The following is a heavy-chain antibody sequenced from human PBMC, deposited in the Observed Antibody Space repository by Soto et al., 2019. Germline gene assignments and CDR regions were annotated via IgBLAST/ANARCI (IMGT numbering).Heavy chain of an antibody. CDR3: PSISTRSDY. CDR2: IYHSGST. J-gene: IGHJ4*02. V-gene: IGHV4-30-2*01. Sequence: QLQLQESGSGLVKPSQTLSLTCAVSGGSISSGGYSWSWIRQPPGKGLEWIGYIYHSGSTYYNPSPTTPLTTSVHRSKTQLSLKLSSVTPADTALYYCPSISTRSDYWAQATLVPVSS. D-gene: IGHD2-2*01. CDR1: GGSISSGGYS.